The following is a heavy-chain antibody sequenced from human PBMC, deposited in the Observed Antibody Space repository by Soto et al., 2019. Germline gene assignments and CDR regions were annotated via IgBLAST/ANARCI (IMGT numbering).Heavy chain of an antibody. CDR1: GFSRSTNGVG. CDR3: SHNPRITKYDY. J-gene: IGHJ4*02. V-gene: IGHV2-5*02. CDR2: IYWDDDK. D-gene: IGHD3-10*01. Sequence: SGPTRVNPTQTLTLTCTFSGFSRSTNGVGVGWIRQPPGKALEWLALIYWDDDKRYSPSLKSRLTITKDTSKNRVVLTMTNMDPVDTATYYFSHNPRITKYDYCCQGTLLTVSS.